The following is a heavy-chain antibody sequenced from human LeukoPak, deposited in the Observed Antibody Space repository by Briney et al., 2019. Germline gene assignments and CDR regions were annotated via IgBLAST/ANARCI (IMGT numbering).Heavy chain of an antibody. Sequence: GGSLRLSCAASGFTFDDYAMHWVRQAPGKGLEWVSLISWDGGSSYCADSVKGRFTISRDNSKNSLYLQMNSLRAQDTALYYCAKDSKAVTGTGNIDYWGQGTLVTVSS. CDR1: GFTFDDYA. D-gene: IGHD6-19*01. CDR3: AKDSKAVTGTGNIDY. V-gene: IGHV3-43D*03. J-gene: IGHJ4*02. CDR2: ISWDGGSS.